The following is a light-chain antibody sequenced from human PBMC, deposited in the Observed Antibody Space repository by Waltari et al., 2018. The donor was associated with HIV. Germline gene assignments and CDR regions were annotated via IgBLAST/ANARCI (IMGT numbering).Light chain of an antibody. Sequence: QSVLTQPPSASGTPGQRLTISCSGSSSNIGINYVYWYQHFPGTAPKLLMYRNGQRPAGVPARFSGSKSGTSASLAISVLRSEDEADYYCATWDDNLGGRVFGGGTKLTVL. V-gene: IGLV1-47*01. CDR3: ATWDDNLGGRV. J-gene: IGLJ3*02. CDR1: SSNIGINY. CDR2: RNG.